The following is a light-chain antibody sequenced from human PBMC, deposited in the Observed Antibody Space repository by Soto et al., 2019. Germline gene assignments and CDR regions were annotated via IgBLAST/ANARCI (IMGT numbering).Light chain of an antibody. CDR3: QQYESTPPT. CDR1: QSVLYSSHNKKY. J-gene: IGKJ2*01. V-gene: IGKV4-1*01. CDR2: WAS. Sequence: IVMTQSPDSLAVSLGERATINCKSSQSVLYSSHNKKYLAWYQQRPGQPPKLLIYWASTRESGVPDRFSGSGSGTDFTLTITSLQAEDVAVYYCQQYESTPPTFGQGTKLEI.